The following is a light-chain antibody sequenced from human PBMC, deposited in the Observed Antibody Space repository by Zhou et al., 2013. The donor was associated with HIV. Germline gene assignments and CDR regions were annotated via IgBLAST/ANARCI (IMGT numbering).Light chain of an antibody. J-gene: IGKJ2*01. V-gene: IGKV3-20*01. CDR1: QSVRNY. Sequence: EIVLTQSPATLSLSPGERATLSCRASQSVRNYLAWYQQKPGQAPRLLIYGASSRATGIPDRFSGSGSGTDFTLTISRLEPEDFAVYSCQQYGDSQAYTFGQGTKLEIK. CDR2: GAS. CDR3: QQYGDSQAYT.